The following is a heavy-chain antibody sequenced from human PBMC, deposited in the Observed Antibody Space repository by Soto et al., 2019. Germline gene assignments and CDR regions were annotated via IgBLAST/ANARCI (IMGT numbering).Heavy chain of an antibody. CDR3: ARQEGFYYYYYMDV. CDR1: GFTFSSYG. CDR2: IWYDGSNK. Sequence: GGSLRLSCAASGFTFSSYGMHWVRQAPGKGLEWVAVIWYDGSNKYYADSVKGRFTISRDNSKNTLYLQMNSLRAEDTAVYYCARQEGFYYYYYMDVWGKGTTVTVSS. J-gene: IGHJ6*03. V-gene: IGHV3-33*01.